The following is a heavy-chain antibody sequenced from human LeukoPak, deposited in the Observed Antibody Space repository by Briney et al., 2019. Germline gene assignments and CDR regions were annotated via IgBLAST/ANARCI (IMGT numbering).Heavy chain of an antibody. CDR1: GFSFSSYE. CDR3: AKDATAVVGTVYMDV. J-gene: IGHJ6*03. V-gene: IGHV3-48*03. D-gene: IGHD6-13*01. Sequence: GGSLRLSCAASGFSFSSYEMNWVRQAPGKGLEWISHISNFGDITHYADPVEGRFTISRDNAKNSLYLQMDSLRAEDTAVYYCAKDATAVVGTVYMDVWGKGTTVTISS. CDR2: ISNFGDIT.